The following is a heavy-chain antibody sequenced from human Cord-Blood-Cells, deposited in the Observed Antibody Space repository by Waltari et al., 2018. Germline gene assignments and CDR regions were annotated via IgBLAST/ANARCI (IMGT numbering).Heavy chain of an antibody. J-gene: IGHJ4*02. Sequence: QITLKESGPTLVKPTQTLTLTCTSSGFSLSTSGVGVGWLRQPPGTALEWLALIYWDDDKRYSPSLKSRLTITKDTSKNQVVLTMTNMDPVDTATYYCVHTPYYDILTGYYDYWGQGTLVTVSS. D-gene: IGHD3-9*01. CDR3: VHTPYYDILTGYYDY. V-gene: IGHV2-5*02. CDR2: IYWDDDK. CDR1: GFSLSTSGVG.